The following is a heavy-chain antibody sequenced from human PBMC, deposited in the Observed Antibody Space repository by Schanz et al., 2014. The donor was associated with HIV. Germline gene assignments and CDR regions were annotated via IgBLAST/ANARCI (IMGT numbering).Heavy chain of an antibody. J-gene: IGHJ4*02. D-gene: IGHD3-10*01. CDR2: ISDDGSKK. Sequence: VQLVESGGGVVQPGRSRRLACAASGFTFSSYDMHWIRQAPGRGLEWVALISDDGSKKFYADSVKGRFTISRDTSKSTVYLQMNSLRIEDTGVFYCARDGHGSGSNDFWGQGTLVTVSS. V-gene: IGHV3-30*03. CDR3: ARDGHGSGSNDF. CDR1: GFTFSSYD.